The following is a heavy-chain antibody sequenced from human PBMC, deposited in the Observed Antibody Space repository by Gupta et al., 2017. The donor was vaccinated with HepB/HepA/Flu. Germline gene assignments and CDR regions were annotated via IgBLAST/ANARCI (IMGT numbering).Heavy chain of an antibody. J-gene: IGHJ4*02. D-gene: IGHD5-18*01. Sequence: EVQLLESGGGLVQPGGSLRLSCAASGFTFSTFAMNWVRQAPGKGLEWLSDISGTGSSTYYADSVKGRFTISRDNSKNTLYLQMNSLRAEDTAVYYCAKGFRYSSFDFWGQGTLVTVSS. CDR3: AKGFRYSSFDF. V-gene: IGHV3-23*01. CDR2: ISGTGSST. CDR1: GFTFSTFA.